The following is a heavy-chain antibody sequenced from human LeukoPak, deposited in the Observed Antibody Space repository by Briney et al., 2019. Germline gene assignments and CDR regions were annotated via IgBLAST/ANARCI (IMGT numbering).Heavy chain of an antibody. Sequence: GGSLRLSCVASGFTFSSYWMHWVRQARGRGLVWVSRISTDGSSTNSADSVKGRLTISRDNAKNTLYLQMNSLRAEDTAVYYCVREYSSSSGRAFDMWGQGTMVTVSP. CDR1: GFTFSSYW. D-gene: IGHD6-6*01. CDR2: ISTDGSST. V-gene: IGHV3-74*01. J-gene: IGHJ3*02. CDR3: VREYSSSSGRAFDM.